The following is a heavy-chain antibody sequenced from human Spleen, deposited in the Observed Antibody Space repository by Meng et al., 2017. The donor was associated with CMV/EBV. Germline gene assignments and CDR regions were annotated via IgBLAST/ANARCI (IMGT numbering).Heavy chain of an antibody. Sequence: SLKISCAASGFSFGDYAMHWVRQAPGKGLEWVSGISWNSGSIGYADSVKGRFTISRVNAKNSLYLQMNSLRPEDTAFYYCARGVGDPGYFDYWGQGTLVTVSS. CDR1: GFSFGDYA. D-gene: IGHD3-10*01. CDR2: ISWNSGSI. V-gene: IGHV3-9*01. J-gene: IGHJ4*02. CDR3: ARGVGDPGYFDY.